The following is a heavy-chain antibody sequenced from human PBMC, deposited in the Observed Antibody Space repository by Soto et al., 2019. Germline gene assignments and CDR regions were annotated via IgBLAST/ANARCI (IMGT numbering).Heavy chain of an antibody. J-gene: IGHJ4*02. CDR1: GFTFDYYA. CDR2: FSWDCGRI. D-gene: IGHD3-3*02. CDR3: AKDKGHFPGYYFDY. Sequence: GGAPRLSCSAPGFTFDYYAMHWVRPAPGEGLEGGSGFSWDCGRIGYADSVEGRFTISRDNAKNSLYLQMKSLRAEDTALYYCAKDKGHFPGYYFDYWGQGTLVTVSS. V-gene: IGHV3-9*01.